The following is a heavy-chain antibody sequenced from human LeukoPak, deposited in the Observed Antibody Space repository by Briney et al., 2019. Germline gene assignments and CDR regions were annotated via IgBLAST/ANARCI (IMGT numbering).Heavy chain of an antibody. CDR3: ARQIGVTSSEDY. CDR2: VYYSGYT. CDR1: GGSISSSGYYY. D-gene: IGHD6-19*01. Sequence: SETLSLTCTASGGSISSSGYYYWGWIRQPPGKGLEWIGSVYYSGYTYQSPSLKSRVTISVDTSKNQFSLKLSSVTAADTAVYYCARQIGVTSSEDYWGQGTLVTVSS. V-gene: IGHV4-39*01. J-gene: IGHJ4*02.